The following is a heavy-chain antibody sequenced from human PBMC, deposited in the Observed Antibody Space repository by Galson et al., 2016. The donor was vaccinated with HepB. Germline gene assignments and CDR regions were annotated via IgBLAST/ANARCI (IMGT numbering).Heavy chain of an antibody. CDR3: ARDWGTSGTFYFDY. Sequence: SCKASGGTLNNYAISWVRRAPGQGLEWMGGIIPIFHTTNYAQTFQGRLTITADESTSTTYMELSSLRSEDTAIYSCARDWGTSGTFYFDYWGQGTLVTVSS. CDR2: IIPIFHTT. J-gene: IGHJ4*02. V-gene: IGHV1-69*01. CDR1: GGTLNNYA. D-gene: IGHD2-2*01.